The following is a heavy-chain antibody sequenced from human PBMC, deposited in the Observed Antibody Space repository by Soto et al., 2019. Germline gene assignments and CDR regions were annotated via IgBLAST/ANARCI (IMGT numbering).Heavy chain of an antibody. Sequence: EVQLVESGGGLVQPGGSLRLSCAASGFTFSTYWMHWVRQAPGKGLAWVSRIKNDGSGTYYVDSVEGRFTISRDNAKNTLYLQMNSLRAEDTAVYYCVRGDGDYYDGNGYLGRHWGQGTLVTVSS. J-gene: IGHJ4*02. CDR1: GFTFSTYW. V-gene: IGHV3-74*01. CDR3: VRGDGDYYDGNGYLGRH. D-gene: IGHD3-22*01. CDR2: IKNDGSGT.